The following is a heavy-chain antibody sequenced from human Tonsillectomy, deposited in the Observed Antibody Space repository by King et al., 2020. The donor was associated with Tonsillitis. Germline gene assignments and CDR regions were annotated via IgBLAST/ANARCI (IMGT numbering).Heavy chain of an antibody. D-gene: IGHD4-11*01. J-gene: IGHJ4*02. V-gene: IGHV3-7*01. CDR2: INQDGSEK. Sequence: VQLVESGGGLVQPGGSLRLSCAASGFTFSSYWMSWVRQAPGKGLEWVANINQDGSEKYYVDSVKGRFTISRDNAKNSLYLQMSSLRAEDTAVYYCARAPLATVMGYYFDYCGQGTLVTVSS. CDR1: GFTFSSYW. CDR3: ARAPLATVMGYYFDY.